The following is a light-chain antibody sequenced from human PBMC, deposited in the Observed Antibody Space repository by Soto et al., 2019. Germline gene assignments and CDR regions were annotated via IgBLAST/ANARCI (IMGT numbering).Light chain of an antibody. Sequence: QSALTQPRSVSGSPGQSVTISCTGTSSDVGGYNYVSWYQQYPGKAPKLMIYDVSKRPSGVPDRFSGSKSGNTASLTISGLQAEYEADYYCCSYAGTYTYVFGIGTKLTVL. CDR1: SSDVGGYNY. CDR2: DVS. J-gene: IGLJ1*01. V-gene: IGLV2-11*01. CDR3: CSYAGTYTYV.